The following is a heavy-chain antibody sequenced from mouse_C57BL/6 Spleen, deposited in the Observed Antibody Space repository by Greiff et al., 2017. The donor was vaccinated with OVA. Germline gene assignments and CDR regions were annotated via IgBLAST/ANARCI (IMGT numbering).Heavy chain of an antibody. Sequence: VMLVESGAELVRPGTSVTVSCKASGYAFTNYLIEWVKQRPGQGLEWIGVINPGSGGTNYNEKFKGKATLTADKSSSTAYMQLSSLTSEDSAVYFCARRTTVALDCWGQGTPLTVSS. J-gene: IGHJ2*01. CDR1: GYAFTNYL. D-gene: IGHD1-1*01. CDR3: ARRTTVALDC. CDR2: INPGSGGT. V-gene: IGHV1-54*01.